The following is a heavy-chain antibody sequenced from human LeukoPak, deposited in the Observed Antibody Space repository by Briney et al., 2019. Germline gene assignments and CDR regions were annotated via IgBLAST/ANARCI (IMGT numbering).Heavy chain of an antibody. CDR1: GYTFTCYY. CDR3: ARVPTRAYCGGDCYYWNY. Sequence: ASVKVSCKASGYTFTCYYMHWVRQAPGQGLEWMGWINPNSGGTNYAQKFQGRVTMTRDTSISTAYMELSRLRSDDTAVYYCARVPTRAYCGGDCYYWNYWGQGTLVTVSS. D-gene: IGHD2-21*02. J-gene: IGHJ4*02. V-gene: IGHV1-2*02. CDR2: INPNSGGT.